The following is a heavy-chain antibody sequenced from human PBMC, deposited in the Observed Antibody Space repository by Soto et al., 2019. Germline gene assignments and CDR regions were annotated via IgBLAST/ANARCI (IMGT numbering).Heavy chain of an antibody. CDR1: GFTFSSYA. J-gene: IGHJ6*02. CDR3: AKQQPGPLYGMDV. D-gene: IGHD6-13*01. V-gene: IGHV3-7*01. CDR2: IRRDGSGK. Sequence: PGGSLRLSCAASGFTFSSYAMSWVRQAPGKGLEWVANIRRDGSGKYYVDSVKGRFTISRDNAKNSLYLQMNSLRAEDTAVYYCAKQQPGPLYGMDVWGQGTTVTVSS.